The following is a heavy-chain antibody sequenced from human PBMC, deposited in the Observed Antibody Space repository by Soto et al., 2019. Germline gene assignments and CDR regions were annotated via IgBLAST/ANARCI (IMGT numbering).Heavy chain of an antibody. CDR3: ASGGSGSYYNADYYFDY. CDR1: GFTFSSYG. CDR2: IWYDGSNK. V-gene: IGHV3-33*01. J-gene: IGHJ4*02. Sequence: RGSLRLSCAASGFTFSSYGMHWVRQAPGKGLEWVAVIWYDGSNKYYAGSVKGRFTISRDNSKNTLYLQMNSLRAEDTAVYYCASGGSGSYYNADYYFDYWGQGTLVTVSS. D-gene: IGHD3-10*01.